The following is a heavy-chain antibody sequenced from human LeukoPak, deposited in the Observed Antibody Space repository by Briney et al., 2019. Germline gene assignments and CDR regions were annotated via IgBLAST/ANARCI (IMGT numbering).Heavy chain of an antibody. CDR1: GGSFSGYY. D-gene: IGHD2-2*01. CDR2: INHSGST. V-gene: IGHV4-34*01. CDR3: ARGVDCSSTSCNGGGYYYGMDV. J-gene: IGHJ6*02. Sequence: SETLSLTCAVYGGSFSGYYWSWIRQPPGKGLERIGEINHSGSTNYNPSLKSRVTISVDTSKNQFSLKLSSVTAADTAVYYCARGVDCSSTSCNGGGYYYGMDVWGQGTTVTVSS.